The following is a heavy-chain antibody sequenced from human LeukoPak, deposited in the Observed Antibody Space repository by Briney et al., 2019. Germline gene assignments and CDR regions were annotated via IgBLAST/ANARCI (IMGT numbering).Heavy chain of an antibody. D-gene: IGHD2-2*01. CDR1: GYTFTSYA. Sequence: ASVTVSCKASGYTFTSYAMNWVRQAPGQGLEWMGWINTKTGNPTYSQGFTGRFVFSLDTSVSTAYLQICSLKAEDTAVYYCARGPRYCSSTSCYFPWFDPWGQGTLVTVSS. CDR2: INTKTGNP. CDR3: ARGPRYCSSTSCYFPWFDP. J-gene: IGHJ5*02. V-gene: IGHV7-4-1*01.